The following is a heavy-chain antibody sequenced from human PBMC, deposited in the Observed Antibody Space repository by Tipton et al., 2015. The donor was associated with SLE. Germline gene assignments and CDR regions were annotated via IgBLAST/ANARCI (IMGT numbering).Heavy chain of an antibody. D-gene: IGHD6-19*01. V-gene: IGHV4-59*01. CDR1: GGSISSYY. CDR2: IYYSGST. Sequence: TLSLTCTVSGGSISSYYCSRIRQPPGKGLEWIGNIYYSGSTNYNPSLKSRVTISVDTSKNQFSLKLSSVTAADTAVYYCASGRAVAGADYYDYWAQAPL. J-gene: IGHJ4*02. CDR3: ASGRAVAGADYYDY.